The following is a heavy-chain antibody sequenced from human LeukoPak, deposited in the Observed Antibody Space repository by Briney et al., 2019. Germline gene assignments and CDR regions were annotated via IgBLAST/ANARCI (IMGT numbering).Heavy chain of an antibody. V-gene: IGHV3-33*01. CDR2: MWYDGSNK. Sequence: GGSLRLSCAASGFTFSSYGMHWVRQAPGKGLEWVAVMWYDGSNKYYADSVKGRFTISRDNSKNTLYLQMNSLRAEDTAVYYCARTLGGSYYYYYMDVWGKGTTVTVSS. D-gene: IGHD1-26*01. CDR3: ARTLGGSYYYYYMDV. CDR1: GFTFSSYG. J-gene: IGHJ6*03.